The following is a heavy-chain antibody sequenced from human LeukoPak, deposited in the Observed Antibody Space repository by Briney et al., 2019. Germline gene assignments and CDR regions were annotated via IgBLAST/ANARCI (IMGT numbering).Heavy chain of an antibody. CDR3: ARERTGILFFDY. D-gene: IGHD1-1*01. CDR1: GGSISSSSYY. Sequence: SETLSLTCTVSGGSISSSSYYWGWIRQPPGKGLEWIGSIYYSGSTYYNPSLKSRVTISVDTSKNQFSLKLSSATAADTAVYYCARERTGILFFDYWGQGTLVTVSS. J-gene: IGHJ4*02. CDR2: IYYSGST. V-gene: IGHV4-39*07.